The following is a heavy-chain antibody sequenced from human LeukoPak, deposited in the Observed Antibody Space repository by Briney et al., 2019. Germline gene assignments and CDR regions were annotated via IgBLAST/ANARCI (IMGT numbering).Heavy chain of an antibody. D-gene: IGHD3-10*01. CDR2: IIPIFGTA. V-gene: IGHV1-69*05. J-gene: IGHJ6*03. Sequence: ASVKVTCKASGGTFSSYAISWVRQAPGQGLEWMGGIIPIFGTANYAQKFQGRVTITTDESTSTAYMELSSLRSEDTAVYYCATGGVSGSYQNYYYYMDVWGKGTTVTVSS. CDR1: GGTFSSYA. CDR3: ATGGVSGSYQNYYYYMDV.